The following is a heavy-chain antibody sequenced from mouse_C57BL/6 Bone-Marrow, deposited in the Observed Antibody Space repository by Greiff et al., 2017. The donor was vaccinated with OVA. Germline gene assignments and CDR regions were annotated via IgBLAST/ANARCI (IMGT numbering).Heavy chain of an antibody. CDR1: GFTFSDYY. CDR2: ISNGGGST. CDR3: ARRGNYYGSSYWYFDV. V-gene: IGHV5-12*01. Sequence: EVQLVESGGGLVQPGGSLKLSCAASGFTFSDYYMYWVRQTPETRLEWVAYISNGGGSTYYPDTVKGRFTISRDNAKNTLYLQMSRLKSEDTAMYYCARRGNYYGSSYWYFDVWGTGTTVTVSS. J-gene: IGHJ1*03. D-gene: IGHD1-1*01.